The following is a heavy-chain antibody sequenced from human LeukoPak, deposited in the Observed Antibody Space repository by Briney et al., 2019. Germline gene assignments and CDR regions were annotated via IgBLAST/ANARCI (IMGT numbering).Heavy chain of an antibody. D-gene: IGHD2-2*01. CDR3: AVPYCSSTSCLGVDY. CDR2: IYHSGST. CDR1: GYSISSGYY. J-gene: IGHJ4*02. Sequence: SETLSLTCAVSGYSISSGYYWGWIRQPPGKGLEWIGSIYHSGSTYYNPSLKSRVTISLDTSKNQFSLKLSSVTAADTAVYYCAVPYCSSTSCLGVDYWGQGTLVTVSS. V-gene: IGHV4-38-2*01.